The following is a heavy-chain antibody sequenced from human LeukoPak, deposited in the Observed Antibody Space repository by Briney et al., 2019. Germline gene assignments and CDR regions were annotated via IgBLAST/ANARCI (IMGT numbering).Heavy chain of an antibody. CDR1: GFTFSCYA. D-gene: IGHD3-9*01. Sequence: GGSLRLSCAASGFTFSCYAMSWVRQAPGKGLEWVSAISGSGGSTYYADSVKGRFTISRDNSKNTLYLQMNSLRAEDTAVYYCAKKVALTGYYSGMTPDAFDIWGQGTMVTVSS. CDR3: AKKVALTGYYSGMTPDAFDI. V-gene: IGHV3-23*01. J-gene: IGHJ3*02. CDR2: ISGSGGST.